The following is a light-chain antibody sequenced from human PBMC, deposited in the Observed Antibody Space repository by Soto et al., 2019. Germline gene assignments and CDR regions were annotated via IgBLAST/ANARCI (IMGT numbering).Light chain of an antibody. CDR3: ETWDSNTRV. CDR2: LEGSGSY. V-gene: IGLV4-60*03. J-gene: IGLJ3*02. CDR1: SGHSSYI. Sequence: QSVLTQSSSASASLGSSVKLTCTLSSGHSSYIIAWHQQQPGKAPRYLMKLEGSGSYNKGSGVPDRFSGSSSGADRYLTISNLPSDDEADYYCETWDSNTRVFGGGTKLNVL.